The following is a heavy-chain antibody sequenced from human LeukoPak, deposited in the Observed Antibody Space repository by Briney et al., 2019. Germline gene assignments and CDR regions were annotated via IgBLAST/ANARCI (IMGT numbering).Heavy chain of an antibody. Sequence: SETLSLTCTVSGGSISSYYWSWIRQPPGKGLEWIGYIYYSGSINYNPSLKGRVTISVDTSRNQFSLKLSSVTAADTAVYYCARHRGAVAGKGVDYWGQGTLVTVSS. D-gene: IGHD6-19*01. V-gene: IGHV4-59*08. CDR1: GGSISSYY. CDR3: ARHRGAVAGKGVDY. J-gene: IGHJ4*02. CDR2: IYYSGSI.